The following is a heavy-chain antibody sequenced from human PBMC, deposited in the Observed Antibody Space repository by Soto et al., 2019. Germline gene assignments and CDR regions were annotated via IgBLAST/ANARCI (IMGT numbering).Heavy chain of an antibody. CDR2: IIPIFGTA. CDR1: GGTFSSYA. D-gene: IGHD2-21*02. CDR3: ARGRTQHIVVVTAINAFDI. Sequence: GASVKVSCKASGGTFSSYAISWVRQAPGQGLGWMGGIIPIFGTANYAQKFQGRVTITADESTSTAYMELSSLRSEDTAVYYCARGRTQHIVVVTAINAFDIWGQGTMVTVSS. J-gene: IGHJ3*02. V-gene: IGHV1-69*13.